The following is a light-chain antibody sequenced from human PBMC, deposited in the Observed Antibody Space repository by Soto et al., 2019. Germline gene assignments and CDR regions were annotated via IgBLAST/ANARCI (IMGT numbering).Light chain of an antibody. CDR1: QTISSY. V-gene: IGKV1-39*01. Sequence: DIEMTQSPSSLSASVGDRVTITCRASQTISSYLNWYHQKPGKAPKLLIYAVSNLQSGVPSRFSGSGSGTDCTLTISSLQPEDFAAYYCQQNYNTPLTFGPGTKVDIK. CDR3: QQNYNTPLT. J-gene: IGKJ3*01. CDR2: AVS.